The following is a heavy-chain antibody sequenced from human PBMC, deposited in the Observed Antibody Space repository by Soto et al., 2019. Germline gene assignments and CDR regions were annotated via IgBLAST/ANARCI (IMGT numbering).Heavy chain of an antibody. CDR1: GFAFSSSA. CDR3: AKSLNINWKNWFDP. Sequence: GGSLRLSCAASGFAFSSSAMNWVRQAPGKGLEWVSIISDSGGRTYYADSVRGRFTISRDNSKNTLYLQMNSLRAEDTAVYYCAKSLNINWKNWFDPWGQGTLVTVSS. D-gene: IGHD1-1*01. V-gene: IGHV3-23*01. J-gene: IGHJ5*02. CDR2: ISDSGGRT.